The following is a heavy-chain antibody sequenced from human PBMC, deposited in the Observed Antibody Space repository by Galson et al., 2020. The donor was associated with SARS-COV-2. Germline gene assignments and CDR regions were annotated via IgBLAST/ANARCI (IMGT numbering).Heavy chain of an antibody. V-gene: IGHV4-34*01. Sequence: SETLSLTCAVYGGSFSGYYWSWIRQPPGKGLEWIGEINHSGSTNYNPSLKRRVTISVDTSKNQFSLKLSSVTAADTAVYYCSRGVGRPEDVWGKGTTVTVSA. D-gene: IGHD1-26*01. CDR3: SRGVGRPEDV. J-gene: IGHJ6*04. CDR2: INHSGST. CDR1: GGSFSGYY.